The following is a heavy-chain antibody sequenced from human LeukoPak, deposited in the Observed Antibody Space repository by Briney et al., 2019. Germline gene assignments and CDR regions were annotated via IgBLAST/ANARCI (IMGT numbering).Heavy chain of an antibody. CDR1: GYTFTGYN. J-gene: IGHJ4*02. CDR3: ARGYCSGGSCPFDY. V-gene: IGHV1-2*02. Sequence: ASVKVSCKASGYTFTGYNMHWVRQAPGQGLEWMGWINPNSGGTNYAQNFQGRVTMTRDTSISTAYMEVSRLRSDDTAVYYCARGYCSGGSCPFDYWGQGTLVTVSS. CDR2: INPNSGGT. D-gene: IGHD2-15*01.